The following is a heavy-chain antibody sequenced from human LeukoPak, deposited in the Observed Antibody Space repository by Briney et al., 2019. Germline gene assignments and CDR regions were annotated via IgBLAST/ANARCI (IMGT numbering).Heavy chain of an antibody. J-gene: IGHJ3*02. CDR2: IIPIFGTA. D-gene: IGHD2-2*02. CDR3: ARDPRTYCSSTSCYTDAFDI. V-gene: IGHV1-69*01. Sequence: GSSVNVSCKASGGTFSSYAISWVRQAPGQGLEWMGGIIPIFGTANYAQKFQGRVTITADESTSTAYMELSSLRSEDTAVYYCARDPRTYCSSTSCYTDAFDIWGQGTMVTVSS. CDR1: GGTFSSYA.